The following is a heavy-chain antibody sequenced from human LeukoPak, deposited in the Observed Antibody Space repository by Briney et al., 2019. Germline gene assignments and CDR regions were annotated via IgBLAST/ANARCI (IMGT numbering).Heavy chain of an antibody. D-gene: IGHD1-26*01. CDR2: IYYSGST. V-gene: IGHV4-39*01. Sequence: NPSETLSLTCTVSGGSISSSSYYWGWIRQPPGKGLEWIGGIYYSGSTYYNPPLKSRVTISVDTSKNQFSLKLSSVTAADTAVYYCARLKVGATGTLDYWGQGTLVTVSS. J-gene: IGHJ4*02. CDR1: GGSISSSSYY. CDR3: ARLKVGATGTLDY.